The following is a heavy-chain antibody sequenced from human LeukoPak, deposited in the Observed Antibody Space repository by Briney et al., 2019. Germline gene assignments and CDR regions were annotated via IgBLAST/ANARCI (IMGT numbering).Heavy chain of an antibody. D-gene: IGHD6-13*01. Sequence: GGSLRLSCAASGFTFNNYALSWVRQTPGKGLEWVSATVGSRPDTYHADSVKGRFTVSRDNSRNTLYLQMNSLRAEDTAVYYCAKVTGIAAAGTPRFDPWGQGTLVTVSS. V-gene: IGHV3-23*01. CDR3: AKVTGIAAAGTPRFDP. J-gene: IGHJ5*02. CDR2: TVGSRPDT. CDR1: GFTFNNYA.